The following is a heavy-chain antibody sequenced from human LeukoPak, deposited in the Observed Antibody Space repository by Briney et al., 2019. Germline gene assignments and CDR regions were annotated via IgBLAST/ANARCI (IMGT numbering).Heavy chain of an antibody. CDR2: IRYDGSNK. CDR1: GFTFSSYG. CDR3: AKGLYGSGSYFEPNDAFDI. D-gene: IGHD3-10*01. Sequence: GALRLSCAASGFTFSSYGMHWVRQAPGKGLEWVAFIRYDGSNKYYADSVKGRFTISRDNSKNTLYLQMNSLRAEDTAVYYCAKGLYGSGSYFEPNDAFDIWGQGTMVTVSS. V-gene: IGHV3-30*02. J-gene: IGHJ3*02.